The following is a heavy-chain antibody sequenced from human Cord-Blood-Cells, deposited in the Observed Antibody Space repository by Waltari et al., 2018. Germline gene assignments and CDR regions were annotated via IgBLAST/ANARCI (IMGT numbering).Heavy chain of an antibody. V-gene: IGHV1-3*01. CDR2: INAGNGNT. D-gene: IGHD3-10*01. CDR3: ARPYRAGGFDP. CDR1: GYTFTSCA. J-gene: IGHJ5*02. Sequence: QVQLVQSGAEVKKPGASVKVSCQASGYTFTSCAMHWGRQAPGQRLEWMGWINAGNGNTKYSQKFQGRVTITRDTSASTAYMELSSLRSEDTAVYYCARPYRAGGFDPWGQGTLVTVSS.